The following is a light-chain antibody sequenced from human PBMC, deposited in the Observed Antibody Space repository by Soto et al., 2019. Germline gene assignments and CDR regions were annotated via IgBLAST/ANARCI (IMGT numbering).Light chain of an antibody. V-gene: IGLV2-23*01. Sequence: QSALTQPSSVSGSPVQSITISCTGTSSDVGSYNLVSWYQQHPGKVPKLLIYEGSERPSGVSNRFSGSASGNTASLTISGLQAEDEADYYCCSYAGRSIWVFGGGTKVTV. CDR3: CSYAGRSIWV. J-gene: IGLJ3*02. CDR2: EGS. CDR1: SSDVGSYNL.